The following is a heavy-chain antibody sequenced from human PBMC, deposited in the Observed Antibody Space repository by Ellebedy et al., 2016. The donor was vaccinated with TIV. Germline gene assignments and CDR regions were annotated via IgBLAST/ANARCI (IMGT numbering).Heavy chain of an antibody. J-gene: IGHJ3*02. CDR3: ARDDGGNCGGDCSI. CDR1: GFTFSSYA. D-gene: IGHD2-21*01. Sequence: GGSLRLXXAASGFTFSSYAMSWVRQAPGKGLEWVSAISGSGGSTYYADSVKGRFTISRDNSKNTLYLQMNSLRAEDTAVYYCARDDGGNCGGDCSIWGQGTMVTVSS. V-gene: IGHV3-23*01. CDR2: ISGSGGST.